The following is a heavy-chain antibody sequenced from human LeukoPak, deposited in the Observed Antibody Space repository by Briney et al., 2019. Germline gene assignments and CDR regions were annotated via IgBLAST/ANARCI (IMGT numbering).Heavy chain of an antibody. V-gene: IGHV4-39*07. Sequence: SETLSLTCAVSGGSISSSSYYSGWIRQPPGKGLEWIGSIFHSGSTYYNPSLKSRVTISVDTSKNQFSLKLSSVTAADTAVYYCARGGDDYVTNWFDPWGQGTLVTVSS. D-gene: IGHD3-16*01. CDR2: IFHSGST. J-gene: IGHJ5*02. CDR3: ARGGDDYVTNWFDP. CDR1: GGSISSSSYY.